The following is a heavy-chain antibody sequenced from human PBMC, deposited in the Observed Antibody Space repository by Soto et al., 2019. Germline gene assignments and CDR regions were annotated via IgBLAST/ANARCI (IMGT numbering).Heavy chain of an antibody. CDR2: IIAYNGNT. J-gene: IGHJ4*02. V-gene: IGHV1-18*01. Sequence: ASVKVSCKASGYTFTSYGISWVRQAPGQRLEWMGWIIAYNGNTNYAQKLQGRVTMTTDTSTSTAYMELRSLRSDDTAVYYCARDRTPLYYYDSSGYYSDFDYWGQGTLVTVSS. CDR1: GYTFTSYG. D-gene: IGHD3-22*01. CDR3: ARDRTPLYYYDSSGYYSDFDY.